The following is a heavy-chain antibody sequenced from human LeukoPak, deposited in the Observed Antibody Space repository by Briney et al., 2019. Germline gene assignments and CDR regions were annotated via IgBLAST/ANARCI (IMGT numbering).Heavy chain of an antibody. CDR3: ARSVGGTYAAFDI. CDR2: ISGSSSTI. Sequence: GGSLRLSCAATGFTFSNSMNWVRQAPGKGLEWVSYISGSSSTIYFADSVRGRFTISRDNAKNSLYLQMNSLRDEDTAVYYCARSVGGTYAAFDIWGQGTMVTVSS. D-gene: IGHD1-26*01. V-gene: IGHV3-48*02. J-gene: IGHJ3*02. CDR1: GFTFSNS.